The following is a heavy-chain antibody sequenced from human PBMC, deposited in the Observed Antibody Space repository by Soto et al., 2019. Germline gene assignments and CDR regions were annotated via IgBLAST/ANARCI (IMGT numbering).Heavy chain of an antibody. CDR2: ISWNSGSI. CDR3: AKDFSARPTGSFDI. Sequence: PGGSLRLSCAASGFTFDDYAMHWVRQAPGKGLEWVSGISWNSGSIGYADSVKGRFTISRDNAKNSLYLQMNSLRAEDTALYYCAKDFSARPTGSFDIWGQGTMVTVSS. CDR1: GFTFDDYA. V-gene: IGHV3-9*01. J-gene: IGHJ3*02.